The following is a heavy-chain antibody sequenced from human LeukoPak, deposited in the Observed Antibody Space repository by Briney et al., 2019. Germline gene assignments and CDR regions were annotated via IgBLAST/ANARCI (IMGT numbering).Heavy chain of an antibody. CDR2: IYPSGST. V-gene: IGHV4-61*02. CDR3: ARYFDY. J-gene: IGHJ4*02. Sequence: PSETLSLTCTVSGGSISSDDYYWSWIRQPAGKGLEWIGRIYPSGSTNYNPSLRSRVTISIDTSKNQFSLKLSSVTAADTAVYYCARYFDYWGQGILVTVSS. CDR1: GGSISSDDYY.